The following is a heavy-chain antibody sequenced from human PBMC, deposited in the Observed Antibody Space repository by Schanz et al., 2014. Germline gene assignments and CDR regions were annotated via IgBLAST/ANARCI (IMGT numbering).Heavy chain of an antibody. CDR2: ISATSNFV. V-gene: IGHV3-21*01. J-gene: IGHJ6*02. D-gene: IGHD6-19*01. Sequence: QLVESGGGLVKPGGSLRLSCATSGFNLRRYSMNWVRQAPGGGLEWVSSISATSNFVHYAASVEGRFTVSRDNANNVMYLQMNSLRVGDTAVYYCARSYSSGWYPYYYGMDVWGQGTAVTVSS. CDR1: GFNLRRYS. CDR3: ARSYSSGWYPYYYGMDV.